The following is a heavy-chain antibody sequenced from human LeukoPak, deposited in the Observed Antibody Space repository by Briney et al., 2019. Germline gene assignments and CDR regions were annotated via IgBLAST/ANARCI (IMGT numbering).Heavy chain of an antibody. V-gene: IGHV3-53*01. D-gene: IGHD6-19*01. J-gene: IGHJ4*02. CDR1: GFSVSSNY. CDR2: IYSGGST. CDR3: ARDSSGWYYFDP. Sequence: GGSLRLSCAASGFSVSSNYMSWIRQTPGKGLEWVSVIYSGGSTYYADSVKGRFTISRDNSKNTLYLQMNSLRAEDTAVYYCARDSSGWYYFDPWGQGTLVTVSS.